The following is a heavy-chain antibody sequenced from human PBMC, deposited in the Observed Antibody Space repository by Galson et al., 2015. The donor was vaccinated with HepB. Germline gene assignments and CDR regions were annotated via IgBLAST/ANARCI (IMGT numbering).Heavy chain of an antibody. Sequence: SVKVSCKASGGTFSSYTISWVRQAPGQGLEWMGRIIPILGIANYAQKFQGRVTITADKSTSTAYMELISLRSEDTAVYYCARGLTCSSTSCPDYWGQGTLVTVSS. V-gene: IGHV1-69*02. J-gene: IGHJ4*02. D-gene: IGHD2-2*01. CDR3: ARGLTCSSTSCPDY. CDR1: GGTFSSYT. CDR2: IIPILGIA.